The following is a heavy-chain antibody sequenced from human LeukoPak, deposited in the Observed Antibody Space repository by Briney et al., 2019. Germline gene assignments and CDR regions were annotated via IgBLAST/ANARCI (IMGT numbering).Heavy chain of an antibody. D-gene: IGHD3-22*01. CDR1: GGSFSGYY. CDR3: ARSSGSYSHFDY. J-gene: IGHJ4*02. CDR2: IYYSGST. Sequence: SETLSLTCAVYGGSFSGYYWSWIRQPPGKGLEWIGYIYYSGSTIYNPSLKSRVTISVDTSKNQLSLKLTSVTAADTAVYYCARSSGSYSHFDYWGQGTLVTVSS. V-gene: IGHV4-59*01.